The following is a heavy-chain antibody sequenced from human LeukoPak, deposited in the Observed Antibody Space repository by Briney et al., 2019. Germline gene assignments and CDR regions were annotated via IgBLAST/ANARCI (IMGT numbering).Heavy chain of an antibody. CDR1: GGSISSYY. J-gene: IGHJ5*02. V-gene: IGHV4-4*07. D-gene: IGHD1-26*01. CDR2: IYTSGST. CDR3: ARDGRREAPGWFDP. Sequence: SETLSLTCTVSGGSISSYYWRWIRQPAGKGLEWIGRIYTSGSTNYNPSLKSRVTMSVDTSKNQFSLKLSSVTAADTAVYYCARDGRREAPGWFDPWGQGTLVTVSS.